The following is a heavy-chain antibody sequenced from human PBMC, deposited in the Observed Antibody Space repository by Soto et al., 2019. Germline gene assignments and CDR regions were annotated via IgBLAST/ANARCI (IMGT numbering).Heavy chain of an antibody. D-gene: IGHD1-26*01. J-gene: IGHJ5*01. V-gene: IGHV1-3*01. Sequence: QVQLVQSGAEVKKPGASVKVSCKASGYTFTSYAMHWVRQAPGQRLEWMGWINAGNGNTKYSQKFQGRVTITRHTSASTAYMELSSLRSEATAVYYCARDWENVKSVWFDSWGQGTLVTVCS. CDR1: GYTFTSYA. CDR2: INAGNGNT. CDR3: ARDWENVKSVWFDS.